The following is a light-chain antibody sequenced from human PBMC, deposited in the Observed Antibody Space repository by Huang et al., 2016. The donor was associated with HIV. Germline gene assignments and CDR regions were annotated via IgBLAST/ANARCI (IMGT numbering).Light chain of an antibody. CDR2: GAY. J-gene: IGKJ5*01. Sequence: EIVLTQSPGTLSLSPGERATLSCRASQRISSNYLAWYQQKLGQAPRLLIYGAYSRGIGVTDRFSGSGSGTDFILTISRLEPEDFAMYYCQQYGSTITFGQGTRLEIK. V-gene: IGKV3-20*01. CDR3: QQYGSTIT. CDR1: QRISSNY.